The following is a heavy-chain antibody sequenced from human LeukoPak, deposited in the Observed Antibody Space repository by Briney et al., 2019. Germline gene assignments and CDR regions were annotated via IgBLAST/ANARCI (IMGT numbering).Heavy chain of an antibody. J-gene: IGHJ4*02. D-gene: IGHD3-16*02. CDR2: ISYSGNT. CDR1: GGSIRSYY. V-gene: IGHV4-59*01. Sequence: SETLSLTCTVSGGSIRSYYWSWIRQPPGKGLEWIGYISYSGNTNYNPSFKSRVTISVDTSNNQFSLKLSSVTAADTAVYYCARYVWGSYPTFEDYWGQGTLVTVSS. CDR3: ARYVWGSYPTFEDY.